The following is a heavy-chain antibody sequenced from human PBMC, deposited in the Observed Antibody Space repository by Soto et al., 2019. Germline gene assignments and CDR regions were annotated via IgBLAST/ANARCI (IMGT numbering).Heavy chain of an antibody. CDR2: INHSGST. V-gene: IGHV4-34*01. CDR3: ARGWGAVADY. D-gene: IGHD6-19*01. CDR1: GGSFTGYY. J-gene: IGHJ4*02. Sequence: QVQLQQWGAGLLKPSETLSLTCAVYGGSFTGYYWSWIRQPPGKGLEWIGEINHSGSTNYNPSLKSRVTISVDKSKNQFSLKLSSVTDADTAVYYCARGWGAVADYWGQGTLVTVSS.